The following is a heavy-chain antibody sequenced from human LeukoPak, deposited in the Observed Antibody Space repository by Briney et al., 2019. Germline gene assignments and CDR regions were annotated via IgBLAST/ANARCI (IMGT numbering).Heavy chain of an antibody. Sequence: ASVKVSCKASGYTFTSCFIHWVRQAPGQGLEWMGVINPSGGSTSYAQKFQGRVTMTRDTSTSTVSMELSSLRFEDTAVYYCARGPYSGEWHFDFWGQGTLVTVS. D-gene: IGHD6-19*01. CDR3: ARGPYSGEWHFDF. J-gene: IGHJ4*02. CDR1: GYTFTSCF. CDR2: INPSGGST. V-gene: IGHV1-46*01.